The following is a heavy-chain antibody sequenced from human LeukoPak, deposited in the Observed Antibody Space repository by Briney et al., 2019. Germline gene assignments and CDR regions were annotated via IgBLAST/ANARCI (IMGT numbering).Heavy chain of an antibody. CDR2: ISAYNGNT. Sequence: ASVKVSCKASGYTLTSYGISWVRQAPGQVLEWMGWISAYNGNTNYAQKLQGRVTMTTDTSTSTPYMELKSLRSDDTAVYYCARGPPIRGYRYGYDTGYYYSYSMDVCGKGTTVTISS. CDR3: ARGPPIRGYRYGYDTGYYYSYSMDV. V-gene: IGHV1-18*01. CDR1: GYTLTSYG. D-gene: IGHD5-18*01. J-gene: IGHJ6*03.